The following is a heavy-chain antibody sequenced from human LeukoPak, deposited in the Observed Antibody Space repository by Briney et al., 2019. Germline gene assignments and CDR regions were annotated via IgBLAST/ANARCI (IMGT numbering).Heavy chain of an antibody. J-gene: IGHJ4*02. V-gene: IGHV4-39*02. CDR3: SRESGAFCPFGY. Sequence: PSETLSLTCTVSGGSIGGSSFYWGWIRQPPGKGLEWIGSVYSRGSTSYNPSVMSRVTISVDTSKNQFSLRLTSVTAADTAIYYCSRESGAFCPFGYWGQGTLVIVPP. CDR1: GGSIGGSSFY. CDR2: VYSRGST. D-gene: IGHD1-26*01.